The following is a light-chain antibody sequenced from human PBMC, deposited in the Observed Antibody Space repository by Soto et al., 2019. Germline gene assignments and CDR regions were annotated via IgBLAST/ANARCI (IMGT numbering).Light chain of an antibody. CDR1: QSISSY. J-gene: IGKJ4*01. CDR3: QQSYSTPLT. Sequence: DIQMTQSPSSLSASVGDRVTITCRASQSISSYLNWYQQKPGKAPKLLIYAASSLQSGVPSMFSGSGSGTDFPLTISRLQPEDFATDYCQQSYSTPLTFGGGTKVEIK. CDR2: AAS. V-gene: IGKV1-39*01.